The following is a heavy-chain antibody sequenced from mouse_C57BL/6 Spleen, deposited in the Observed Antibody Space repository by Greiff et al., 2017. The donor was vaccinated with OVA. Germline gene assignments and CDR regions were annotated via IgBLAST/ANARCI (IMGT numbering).Heavy chain of an antibody. J-gene: IGHJ1*03. Sequence: EVQLQPSGPELVKPGASVKISCKASGYSFTGYYLHWVKQSHGTILDWIGYIYPYNGVSCYNQKFKGKATLTVDKSSSTAYMELRSLTSEDSAVYYWARGGYDSYWYFDVWGTGTTVTVSS. CDR2: IYPYNGVS. V-gene: IGHV1-31*01. CDR3: ARGGYDSYWYFDV. D-gene: IGHD2-2*01. CDR1: GYSFTGYY.